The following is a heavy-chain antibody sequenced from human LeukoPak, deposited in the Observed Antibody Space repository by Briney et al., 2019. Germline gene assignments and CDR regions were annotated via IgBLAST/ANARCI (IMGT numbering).Heavy chain of an antibody. Sequence: SETLSLTCAVYGGSFSRYYWSWIRQPPGKGLEWIGEINHSGSTNYNPSLKSRVAISVDTSKNQFSLKLSSVTAADTAVYYCARERAVTTYYYFDYWGQGTLVTVSS. V-gene: IGHV4-34*01. CDR2: INHSGST. J-gene: IGHJ4*02. CDR1: GGSFSRYY. D-gene: IGHD4-17*01. CDR3: ARERAVTTYYYFDY.